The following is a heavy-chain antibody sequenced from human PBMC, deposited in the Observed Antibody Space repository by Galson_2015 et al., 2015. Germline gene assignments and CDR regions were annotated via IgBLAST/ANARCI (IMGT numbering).Heavy chain of an antibody. CDR3: AKAAYGSGSYYNNLNAFDI. D-gene: IGHD3-10*01. J-gene: IGHJ3*02. V-gene: IGHV3-43D*03. CDR2: ISWDGGST. Sequence: SLRLSCAASGFTFDDYAMHWVRRAPGKGLEWVSLISWDGGSTYYADSVKGRFTISRDNSKNSLYLQMNSLRAEDTALYYCAKAAYGSGSYYNNLNAFDIWGQGTMVTVSS. CDR1: GFTFDDYA.